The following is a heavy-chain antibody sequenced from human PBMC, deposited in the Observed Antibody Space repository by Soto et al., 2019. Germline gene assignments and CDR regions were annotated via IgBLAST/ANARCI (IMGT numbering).Heavy chain of an antibody. Sequence: EVQLVESGGGLVQPGGSLRLSCAASGFTFSSYWMSWVRQAPGKGLEWVANIKQDGSEKYYVDSVKGRFTISRDNAKTSLYLQMNSLRAEDTAVYYCASQRLSGSSSGFPNDYWGQGTLVIVSS. V-gene: IGHV3-7*01. D-gene: IGHD6-19*01. CDR2: IKQDGSEK. CDR1: GFTFSSYW. CDR3: ASQRLSGSSSGFPNDY. J-gene: IGHJ4*02.